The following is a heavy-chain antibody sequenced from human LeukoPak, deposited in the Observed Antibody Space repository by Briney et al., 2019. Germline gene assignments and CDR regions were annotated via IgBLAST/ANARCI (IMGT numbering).Heavy chain of an antibody. D-gene: IGHD2-2*01. V-gene: IGHV3-23*01. CDR3: AKWGDSSTTPGYYYMDV. J-gene: IGHJ6*03. CDR2: ISGSGGST. CDR1: GFTFSTYA. Sequence: HPGGSLRLSCAASGFTFSTYAMSWVRQAPGKGLEWVSAISGSGGSTYYADSVKGRFTISRDNSKNTLYLQMNSLRAEDTAVYYCAKWGDSSTTPGYYYMDVWGKGTTVTVSS.